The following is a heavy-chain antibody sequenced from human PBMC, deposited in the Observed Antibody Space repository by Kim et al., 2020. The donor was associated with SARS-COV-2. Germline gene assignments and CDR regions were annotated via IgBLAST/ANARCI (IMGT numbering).Heavy chain of an antibody. V-gene: IGHV3-23*01. CDR1: GFTFIGHA. CDR3: MKGGWGWIWDH. Sequence: GWSLRLSCTTSGFTFIGHAMSWVRQAPGQGLEWVSSIDGSDGTTYYVDSVKGRFTISRDDAKNTLYLQMRALRTDDTATYYCMKGGWGWIWDHWGQGTLV. J-gene: IGHJ4*02. D-gene: IGHD2-2*03. CDR2: IDGSDGTT.